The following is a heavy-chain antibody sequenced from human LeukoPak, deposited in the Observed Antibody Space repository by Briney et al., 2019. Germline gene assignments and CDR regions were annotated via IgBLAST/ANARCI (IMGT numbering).Heavy chain of an antibody. CDR1: GGSISSYY. D-gene: IGHD2-21*02. CDR2: IYYSGST. J-gene: IGHJ4*02. Sequence: SETLSLTCTVSGGSISSYYWSWIRQPPRKGLEWIGYIYYSGSTNYNPSLKSRVTISVDTSKNQFSLKLSSVTAADTAVYYCATYCGGDCYTDPVGYYFDYWGQGTLVTVSS. CDR3: ATYCGGDCYTDPVGYYFDY. V-gene: IGHV4-59*01.